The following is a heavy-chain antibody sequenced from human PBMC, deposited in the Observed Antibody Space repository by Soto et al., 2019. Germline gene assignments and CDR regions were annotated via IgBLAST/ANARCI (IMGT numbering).Heavy chain of an antibody. J-gene: IGHJ6*02. Sequence: QVQLVQSGAEVKKPGASVKVSCKASGYTFTSYDINWVRQATGQGLEWMGWMNPNSGNTGYAQKLQGRVTMTRNTSISTAYMELSRLRSEGTAVYDCAREKTSYGMDVWGQGTRVTVSS. CDR1: GYTFTSYD. CDR2: MNPNSGNT. CDR3: AREKTSYGMDV. V-gene: IGHV1-8*01.